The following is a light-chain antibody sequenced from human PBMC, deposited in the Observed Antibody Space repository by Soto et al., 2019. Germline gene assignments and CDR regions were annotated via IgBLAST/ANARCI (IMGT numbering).Light chain of an antibody. V-gene: IGLV2-14*03. Sequence: QSALTQPASVSGSPGQSITISCTGTSSDVGAYDYVSWYQHHPGKAPKLMIYYVNNRPSGVSNRFSGSKSDNTASLTISGLQAEDEADYYCSSYTSSSSYVFGPGTKLTVL. CDR1: SSDVGAYDY. CDR3: SSYTSSSSYV. CDR2: YVN. J-gene: IGLJ1*01.